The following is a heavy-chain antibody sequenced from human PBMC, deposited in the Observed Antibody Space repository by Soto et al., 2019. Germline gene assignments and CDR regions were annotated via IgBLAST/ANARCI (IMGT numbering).Heavy chain of an antibody. J-gene: IGHJ4*02. V-gene: IGHV3-20*04. CDR2: LNWNGDST. CDR1: GFSFDDYA. Sequence: ESGGGVVRPGGSLRLSCAASGFSFDDYAMSWVRQAPGKGLEWVSGLNWNGDSTGYADSVKGRFTISRDNAKNSLYLQMNILRAEDTALYYCARSPYSGSYLSFDYWGQGTLVTVSS. CDR3: ARSPYSGSYLSFDY. D-gene: IGHD1-26*01.